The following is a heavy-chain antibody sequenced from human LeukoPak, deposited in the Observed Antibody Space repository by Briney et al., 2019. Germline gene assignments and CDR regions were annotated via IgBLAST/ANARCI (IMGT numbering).Heavy chain of an antibody. V-gene: IGHV1-18*01. J-gene: IGHJ6*03. CDR1: GYTFTSYG. CDR3: ARDRIGGATGCYMDV. D-gene: IGHD2-21*01. CDR2: TSAYNGNT. Sequence: ASVKVSCKASGYTFTSYGISWVRQAPGQGLEWMGWTSAYNGNTNYAQKLQGRVTMTTDTSTSTAYMELSSLRSEDTAVYYCARDRIGGATGCYMDVWGKGTTVTVSS.